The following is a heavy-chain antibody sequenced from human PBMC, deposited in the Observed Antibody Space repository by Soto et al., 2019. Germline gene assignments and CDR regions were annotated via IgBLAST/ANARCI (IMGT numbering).Heavy chain of an antibody. CDR1: GFTFSDYY. Sequence: GESLKISCAASGFTFSDYYMSWIRQAPGKGLEWVSYISSSGSTIYYADSVKGRFTISRDNAKNSLYLQMNSLRAEDTAVYYCARDDYGDSPHKVFDYWGQGTLVTVSS. V-gene: IGHV3-11*01. J-gene: IGHJ4*02. CDR2: ISSSGSTI. D-gene: IGHD4-17*01. CDR3: ARDDYGDSPHKVFDY.